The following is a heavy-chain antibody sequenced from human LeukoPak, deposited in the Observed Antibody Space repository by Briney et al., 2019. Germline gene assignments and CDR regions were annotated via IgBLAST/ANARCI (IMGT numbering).Heavy chain of an antibody. CDR1: GFTFSSYA. CDR3: ARSVPYGTTWYGRSDC. D-gene: IGHD6-13*01. V-gene: IGHV3-30-3*01. Sequence: GGSLRLSYAASGFTFSSYAMHWVRQAPGKGLEWVAVISYDGSNKYYADSVKGRFTISRDNSKNTLYLQMDSLRVEDTAIYYCARSVPYGTTWYGRSDCWGQGTQVTVSS. CDR2: ISYDGSNK. J-gene: IGHJ4*02.